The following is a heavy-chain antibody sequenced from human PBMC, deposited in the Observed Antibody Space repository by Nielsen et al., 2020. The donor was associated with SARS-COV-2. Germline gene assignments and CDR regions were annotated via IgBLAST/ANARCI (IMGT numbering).Heavy chain of an antibody. D-gene: IGHD7-27*01. CDR1: GFTFSDYY. CDR3: ARDNWGRMDV. J-gene: IGHJ6*02. Sequence: GVSLKISCVGSGFTFSDYYMSWVRQAPGKGLEWVSYITSSSTYTNYADSVKGRFTISRDNAKNSLSLQMHSLRAEDTAVYYCARDNWGRMDVWGQGTTVTVSS. CDR2: ITSSSTYT. V-gene: IGHV3-11*06.